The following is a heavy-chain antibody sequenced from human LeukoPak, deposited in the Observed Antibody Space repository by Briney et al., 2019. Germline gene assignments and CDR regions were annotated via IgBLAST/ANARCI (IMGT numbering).Heavy chain of an antibody. Sequence: ASVKVSCKSSGYTFTSYDINWVRQATGQGLEWMGWMDPNSGNTGYAQKFQGRGTITRNTSISTAYMELSSLRSEDTAVYYCARGYSGYDYYYYMDVWGKGTTVTVSS. D-gene: IGHD5-12*01. V-gene: IGHV1-8*03. J-gene: IGHJ6*03. CDR2: MDPNSGNT. CDR3: ARGYSGYDYYYYMDV. CDR1: GYTFTSYD.